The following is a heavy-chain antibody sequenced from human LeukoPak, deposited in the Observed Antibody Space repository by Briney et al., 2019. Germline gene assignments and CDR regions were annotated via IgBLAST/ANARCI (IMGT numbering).Heavy chain of an antibody. CDR2: ISASGGTT. J-gene: IGHJ4*02. Sequence: GGSLRLSCTSSQLTFNRYVMAWVRQAPGKGLEWVSTISASGGTTYYADSVKGRFTISRDNAKNSLYLQMNSLRAEDTAVYYCARDLFPSATVVFDYWGQGTLVTVSS. D-gene: IGHD2-21*01. CDR3: ARDLFPSATVVFDY. V-gene: IGHV3-21*04. CDR1: QLTFNRYV.